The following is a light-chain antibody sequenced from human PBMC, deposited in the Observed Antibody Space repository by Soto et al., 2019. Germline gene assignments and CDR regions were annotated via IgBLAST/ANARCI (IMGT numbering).Light chain of an antibody. J-gene: IGLJ2*01. CDR3: AAWDDSLNGPV. CDR2: YSN. Sequence: QSVLTQPPSVSGTPGQRVTISCSGSRSNIGDNTVNWYQQRPGTAPKLLVYYSNQRPSGVPDRFSGSKSGTSASLAISGLQSEDEADYYCAAWDDSLNGPVFGGGTKLTVL. V-gene: IGLV1-44*01. CDR1: RSNIGDNT.